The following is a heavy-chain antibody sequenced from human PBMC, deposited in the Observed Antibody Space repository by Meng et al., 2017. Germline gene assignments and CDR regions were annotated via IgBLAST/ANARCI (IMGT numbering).Heavy chain of an antibody. Sequence: GGSLRLSCKGSGYSFTSYWIGWVRQMPGKGLEWMGIIYPGDSDTRYSPSFQGQVTISADKSISTAYLQWSSLKASDTAVYYCARDPKDLQKRPKYYYYYYGMDVWGQGTTVTVSS. CDR3: ARDPKDLQKRPKYYYYYYGMDV. CDR1: GYSFTSYW. V-gene: IGHV5-51*01. D-gene: IGHD1-1*01. CDR2: IYPGDSDT. J-gene: IGHJ6*02.